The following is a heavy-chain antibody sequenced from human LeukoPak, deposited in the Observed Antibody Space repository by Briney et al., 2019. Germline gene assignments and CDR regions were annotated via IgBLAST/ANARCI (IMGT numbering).Heavy chain of an antibody. CDR1: GFTFSSYG. Sequence: PGGSLRLSCTASGFTFSSYGMHWVRQAPGKGLEWVTVISTDGSQKFYADSVKGRFTVFRDNSKNTLYLQMSSLRPEDTAVYYCAKIVVAGTHYFEYWGQGTLVTVSP. CDR3: AKIVVAGTHYFEY. J-gene: IGHJ4*02. D-gene: IGHD6-19*01. CDR2: ISTDGSQK. V-gene: IGHV3-30*18.